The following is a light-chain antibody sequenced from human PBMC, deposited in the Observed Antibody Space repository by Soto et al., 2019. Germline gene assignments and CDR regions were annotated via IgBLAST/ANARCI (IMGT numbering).Light chain of an antibody. CDR1: QSVSSSY. V-gene: IGKV3-20*01. Sequence: EIVLSQTPGTLSLSPGERVTLSCRASQSVSSSYLAWYQQKPGQAPRLLIYGASSRATGIPDRFSGSGSGTDFTLTISRLEPEDFAVYYCQQYGSSPLYTFGQGTNLEIK. CDR2: GAS. J-gene: IGKJ2*01. CDR3: QQYGSSPLYT.